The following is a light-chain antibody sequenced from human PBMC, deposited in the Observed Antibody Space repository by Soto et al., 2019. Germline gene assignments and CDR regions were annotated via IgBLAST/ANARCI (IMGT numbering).Light chain of an antibody. CDR3: RQYGRSLGFA. Sequence: EIVLTQSPGTLSLSPGERATLSCRASQSVRSSHLAWYQQKPGQGPRLLIYGASIRATGIPDRFSGSGSGTDFTLTISRLDPEDFAVYYCRQYGRSLGFAVGGGTKVDNK. CDR2: GAS. CDR1: QSVRSSH. J-gene: IGKJ4*01. V-gene: IGKV3-20*01.